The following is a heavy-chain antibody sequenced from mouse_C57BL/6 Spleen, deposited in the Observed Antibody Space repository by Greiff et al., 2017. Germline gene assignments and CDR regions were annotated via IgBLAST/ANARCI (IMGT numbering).Heavy chain of an antibody. CDR1: GFTFSDYG. D-gene: IGHD1-1*01. V-gene: IGHV5-17*01. CDR3: ARDPVVAPDY. CDR2: ISSGSSTI. J-gene: IGHJ2*01. Sequence: EVQLVESGGGLVKPGGSLKLSCAASGFTFSDYGMYWVRQAPEKGLEWVAYISSGSSTIYYADTVKGRFTISRDNAKNTLFLQMTSLRSEDTAMYYCARDPVVAPDYWGQGATLTVSS.